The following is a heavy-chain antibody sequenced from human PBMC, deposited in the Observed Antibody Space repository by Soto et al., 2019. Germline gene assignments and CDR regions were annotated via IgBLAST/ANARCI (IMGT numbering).Heavy chain of an antibody. CDR1: GGTFSSYA. J-gene: IGHJ6*02. Sequence: QVQLVQSGAEVKKPGSSVKVSCKASGGTFSSYAISWVRQAPGQGLEWMGGIIPIFGTANYAQKFQGRVTITADESTSTAYMELRRLRSEDTAVYYCARGRTAMVTGYYYGMDVWGQGTTVTVSS. CDR2: IIPIFGTA. CDR3: ARGRTAMVTGYYYGMDV. V-gene: IGHV1-69*01. D-gene: IGHD5-18*01.